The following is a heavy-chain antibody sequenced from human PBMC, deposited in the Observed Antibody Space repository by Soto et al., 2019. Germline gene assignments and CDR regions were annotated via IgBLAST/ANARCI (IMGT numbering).Heavy chain of an antibody. CDR2: IYYSGST. J-gene: IGHJ4*02. CDR1: GGSISSYY. CDR3: ARLLLGGNSVWYFDY. V-gene: IGHV4-59*01. Sequence: PSETLSLTCTVSGGSISSYYWSWIRQPPGKGLEWIGYIYYSGSTNYNPSLKSRVTISVDTSKNQFSLKLSSVTAADTAVYYCARLLLGGNSVWYFDYWGQGTLVTVSS. D-gene: IGHD2-21*02.